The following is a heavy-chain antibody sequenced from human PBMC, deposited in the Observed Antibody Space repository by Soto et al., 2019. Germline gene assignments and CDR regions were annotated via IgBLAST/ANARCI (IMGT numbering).Heavy chain of an antibody. D-gene: IGHD6-13*01. Sequence: QAQLVQSGGEVKRPGASVKVSCKASGYTFNKYGFNWVRQAPGQGLEWMGRISAFNDYTNLAQKFQGRITLTTDASTNKAYMELQILRSDDTAMYYCARGRGVVIPAGTPDAFGVWGQGTMVTVSS. J-gene: IGHJ3*01. CDR2: ISAFNDYT. V-gene: IGHV1-18*01. CDR3: ARGRGVVIPAGTPDAFGV. CDR1: GYTFNKYG.